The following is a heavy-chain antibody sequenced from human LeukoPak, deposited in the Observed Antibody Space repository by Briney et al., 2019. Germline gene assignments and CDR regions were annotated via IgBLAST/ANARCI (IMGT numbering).Heavy chain of an antibody. CDR2: IWYDGSNK. CDR1: GFTFSSYG. D-gene: IGHD7-27*01. Sequence: GGSLRLSCAASGFTFSSYGMHWVRQAPGKGLEWVAVIWYDGSNKYYADSVKGRFTISRDNSKNTLYLQMNGLRAEDTAVYYCAKDGALGNPNWFDPWGQGTLVTVSS. CDR3: AKDGALGNPNWFDP. V-gene: IGHV3-33*06. J-gene: IGHJ5*02.